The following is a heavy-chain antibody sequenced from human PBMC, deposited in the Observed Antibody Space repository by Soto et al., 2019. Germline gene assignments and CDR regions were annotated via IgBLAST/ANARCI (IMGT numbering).Heavy chain of an antibody. CDR2: ISAYNGNT. V-gene: IGHV1-18*04. J-gene: IGHJ6*02. D-gene: IGHD3-3*01. CDR3: ARVTRHSHYDFWSGLYGRGDYYGMDV. Sequence: QVQLVQSGAEVKKPGASVQVSCKASGYTFTSYGISWVRQAPGQGREWMGWISAYNGNTNYAQKLQGRVTMTTDTSTRTAYRELRILRSDEKAVYYCARVTRHSHYDFWSGLYGRGDYYGMDVWGQGTTVTVSS. CDR1: GYTFTSYG.